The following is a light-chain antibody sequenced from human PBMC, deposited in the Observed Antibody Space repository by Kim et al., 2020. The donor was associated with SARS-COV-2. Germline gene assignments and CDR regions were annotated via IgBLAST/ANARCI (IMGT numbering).Light chain of an antibody. CDR1: SSDVGSYNL. CDR2: EGS. Sequence: SPGQSITISCTGTSSDVGSYNLVSWYQQHPDKAPKLMIYEGSKRPSGVSNRFSGSKSGNTASLTISGLQAEDEADYYCCSYAGSRVFGGGTKLTVL. V-gene: IGLV2-23*01. CDR3: CSYAGSRV. J-gene: IGLJ3*02.